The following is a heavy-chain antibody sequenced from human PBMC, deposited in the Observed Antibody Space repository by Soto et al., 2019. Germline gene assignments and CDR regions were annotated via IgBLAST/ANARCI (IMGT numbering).Heavy chain of an antibody. CDR3: ARSYTTDDAFDI. V-gene: IGHV1-8*01. D-gene: IGHD1-26*01. Sequence: XSVKVSCKASGYTFTSYDINWVRQATGQGLEWMGWMXPNSGXTGYAQKFQGXXTMTRNTXXSTDYMELRSLRSEDTAVYYCARSYTTDDAFDIWGQGTMVTVSS. CDR1: GYTFTSYD. CDR2: MXPNSGXT. J-gene: IGHJ3*02.